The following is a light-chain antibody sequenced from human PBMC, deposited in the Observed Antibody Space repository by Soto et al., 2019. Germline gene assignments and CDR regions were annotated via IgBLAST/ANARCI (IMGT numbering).Light chain of an antibody. CDR1: QSISGW. Sequence: IKMTQSPSTLSATVGDRVTITCRASQSISGWLAWYQQKPQKAPKLLIYDASSLESGVPSRFSGSGSGTEFTLTISSLQPDDFATYYCQHYNSYSEAFGQGTKVDI. CDR3: QHYNSYSEA. CDR2: DAS. V-gene: IGKV1-5*01. J-gene: IGKJ1*01.